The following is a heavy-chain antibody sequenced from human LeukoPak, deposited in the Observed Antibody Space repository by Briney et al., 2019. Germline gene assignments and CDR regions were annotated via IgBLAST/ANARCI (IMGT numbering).Heavy chain of an antibody. CDR1: GASISSHF. V-gene: IGHV4-59*11. J-gene: IGHJ5*02. CDR2: IYDRGST. Sequence: PSETLSLTCTVTGASISSHFWCWIRQTPGTGLEWIGDIYDRGSTTYNPSLKSRVSISVDTSRNQFSLNLRSVTAADTAVYHCAKIEVGRFDPWGQGTLVTVSS. CDR3: AKIEVGRFDP. D-gene: IGHD1-26*01.